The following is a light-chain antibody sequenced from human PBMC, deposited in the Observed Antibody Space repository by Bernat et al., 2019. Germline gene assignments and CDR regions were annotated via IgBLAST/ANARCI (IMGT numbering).Light chain of an antibody. V-gene: IGKV1-39*01. CDR2: KTS. CDR1: QNIGRY. Sequence: QMTQSPSSLSASVGDRVIITCRASQNIGRYLNWYQQKSGRAPRLLIYKTSTLASGVPSRFSGSGSGKDFTLSISSLQPEDFATYFCQQSYHGLYTFGRGTK. J-gene: IGKJ2*01. CDR3: QQSYHGLYT.